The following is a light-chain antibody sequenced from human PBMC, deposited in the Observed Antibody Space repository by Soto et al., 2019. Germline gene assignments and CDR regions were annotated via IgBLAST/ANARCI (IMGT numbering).Light chain of an antibody. Sequence: EIVLTHSPATLSLSPGERATLSCRASQSVNSYLAWYQQKPGLPPRLLIYDASSRATGIPARFSGSGSGTDFTLTISSLEPEDFAVYYCQHRSIWPVSFGQGTRLEIK. CDR2: DAS. J-gene: IGKJ5*01. CDR1: QSVNSY. V-gene: IGKV3-11*01. CDR3: QHRSIWPVS.